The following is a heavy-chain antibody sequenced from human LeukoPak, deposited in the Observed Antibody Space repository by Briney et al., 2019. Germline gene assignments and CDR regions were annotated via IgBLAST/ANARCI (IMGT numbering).Heavy chain of an antibody. CDR3: ARVRGVSLSVWYFDL. CDR2: IITGGSVI. Sequence: PGGSLRLSCAASGFTFSSYAMSWVRQAPGKGLEWVSYIITGGSVIYYADSVKGRFTVSRDNAKNSLYLQMDSLRAEDTAVYYCARVRGVSLSVWYFDLWGRGTLVTVSS. J-gene: IGHJ2*01. CDR1: GFTFSSYA. V-gene: IGHV3-48*03. D-gene: IGHD3-10*01.